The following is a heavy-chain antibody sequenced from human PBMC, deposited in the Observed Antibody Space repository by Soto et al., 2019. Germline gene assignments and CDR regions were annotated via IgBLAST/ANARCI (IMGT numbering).Heavy chain of an antibody. V-gene: IGHV1-2*04. D-gene: IGHD2-2*02. Sequence: GSVQVCCKASGYTFTGYYMHWVRQAPGQGLEWMGWINPNSGGTNYAQKFQGWVTMTRDTSTSTAYMELSRLRSDDTAVYYCARGPLGYCSSTSCYMRYSYYGMDCWCQGTTVTVPS. CDR1: GYTFTGYY. J-gene: IGHJ6*02. CDR3: ARGPLGYCSSTSCYMRYSYYGMDC. CDR2: INPNSGGT.